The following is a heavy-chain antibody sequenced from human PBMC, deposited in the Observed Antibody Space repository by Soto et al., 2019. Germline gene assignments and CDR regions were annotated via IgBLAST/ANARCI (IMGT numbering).Heavy chain of an antibody. CDR1: GYTFTSYG. J-gene: IGHJ5*02. CDR3: ARASKKYSSSWYGSWFDP. V-gene: IGHV1-18*04. Sequence: ASVKVSCKASGYTFTSYGISWVRQAPGQGLEWMGWISAYNGNTNYAQKLQGRVTMTTNTSTSTAYMELRSLRSDDTAVYYCARASKKYSSSWYGSWFDPWGQGTLVTVSS. D-gene: IGHD6-13*01. CDR2: ISAYNGNT.